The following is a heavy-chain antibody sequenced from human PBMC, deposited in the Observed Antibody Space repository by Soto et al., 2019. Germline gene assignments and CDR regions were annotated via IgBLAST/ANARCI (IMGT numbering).Heavy chain of an antibody. CDR2: IGTAGDT. Sequence: PGGSLRLSCAASGFTFSSYDMHWVRQATGKGLEWVSAIGTAGDTYYPGSVKGRFTISRENAKNSLYLQMNSLRAGDTAVYYCARGYYGSGSPFGMDVWGQGTTVTVSS. CDR3: ARGYYGSGSPFGMDV. D-gene: IGHD3-10*01. J-gene: IGHJ6*02. CDR1: GFTFSSYD. V-gene: IGHV3-13*04.